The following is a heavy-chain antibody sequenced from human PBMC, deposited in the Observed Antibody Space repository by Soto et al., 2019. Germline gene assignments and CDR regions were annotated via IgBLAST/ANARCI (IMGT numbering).Heavy chain of an antibody. CDR1: GYTFTGYY. V-gene: IGHV1-2*02. D-gene: IGHD3-10*01. CDR3: ARDYPVGYYGMDV. CDR2: INPNSGGT. J-gene: IGHJ6*02. Sequence: ASVKVSCKSSGYTFTGYYMHWVRQAPGQGLEWMGWINPNSGGTNYAQKFQGRVTMTRDTSISTAYMELSRLRSDDTAVYYCARDYPVGYYGMDVWGQGTTVTV.